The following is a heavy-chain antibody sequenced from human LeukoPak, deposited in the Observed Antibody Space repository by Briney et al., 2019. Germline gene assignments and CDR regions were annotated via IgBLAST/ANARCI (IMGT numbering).Heavy chain of an antibody. CDR3: AKDSSVFHYDSRNFDH. Sequence: GGSLRLSCAASGFTFSSYGMHWVRRAPGKGLEWVAFIRYDGNNKYYADSVKGRFTISRDNSKNTLSLQMNSLRAEDTAVFYCAKDSSVFHYDSRNFDHWGQETLVTVPS. V-gene: IGHV3-30*02. J-gene: IGHJ4*02. CDR2: IRYDGNNK. CDR1: GFTFSSYG. D-gene: IGHD3-22*01.